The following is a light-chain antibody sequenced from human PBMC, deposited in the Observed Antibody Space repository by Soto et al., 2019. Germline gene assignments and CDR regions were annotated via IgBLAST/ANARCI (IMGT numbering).Light chain of an antibody. CDR1: SSNIGAGYD. V-gene: IGLV1-40*01. Sequence: QSVLTQPPSVSGAPGQRVTISSTGSSSNIGAGYDVHWYQHLPRTAPKLLIYGNTNRPSGVPDRFSGSKSGTSASLAITGLQAEDEADYYCQSYDSSLSGVVFGGGTKLTVL. CDR3: QSYDSSLSGVV. CDR2: GNT. J-gene: IGLJ2*01.